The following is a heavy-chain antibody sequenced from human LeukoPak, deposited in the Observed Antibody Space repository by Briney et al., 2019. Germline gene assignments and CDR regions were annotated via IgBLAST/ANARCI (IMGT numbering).Heavy chain of an antibody. Sequence: GRSLRLSCAASGFTFDDYAMHWVRQAPGKGLEWVSGISWNSGSIYYADSVKGRFTISRDNAKNSLYLQMNSLRAEDTAVYYCARERGVRGSGWYTVDYWGQGTLVTVSS. J-gene: IGHJ4*02. D-gene: IGHD6-19*01. CDR1: GFTFDDYA. CDR3: ARERGVRGSGWYTVDY. V-gene: IGHV3-9*01. CDR2: ISWNSGSI.